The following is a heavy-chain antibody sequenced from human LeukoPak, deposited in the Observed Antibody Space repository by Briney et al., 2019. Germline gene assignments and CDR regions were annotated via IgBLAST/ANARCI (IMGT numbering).Heavy chain of an antibody. CDR1: GFTFSSYW. Sequence: GGSLRLSCAASGFTFSSYWMHWVRQGPGKGLVWVSRINSDGSSTTYADSMKGRFTISRDNARNTLYLQMNSLRAEDTAVYYCVRGRYVYGAHNWFDPWGQGTLVTVSS. J-gene: IGHJ5*02. CDR3: VRGRYVYGAHNWFDP. D-gene: IGHD4-17*01. CDR2: INSDGSST. V-gene: IGHV3-74*01.